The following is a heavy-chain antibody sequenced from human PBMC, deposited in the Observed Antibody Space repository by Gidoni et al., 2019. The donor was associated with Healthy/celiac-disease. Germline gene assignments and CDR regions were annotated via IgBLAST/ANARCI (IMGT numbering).Heavy chain of an antibody. CDR3: ARDLGDPYSWYFDY. Sequence: EVQLVESGGGLVKPGGSLRLSCAASGFTFSSYSMNWVRQAPGKGLEWVSSISSSSSYIYYADSVKGRFTISRDNAKNSLYLQMNSLRAEDTAVYYCARDLGDPYSWYFDYWGQGTLVTVSS. J-gene: IGHJ4*02. CDR1: GFTFSSYS. D-gene: IGHD2-8*02. CDR2: ISSSSSYI. V-gene: IGHV3-21*01.